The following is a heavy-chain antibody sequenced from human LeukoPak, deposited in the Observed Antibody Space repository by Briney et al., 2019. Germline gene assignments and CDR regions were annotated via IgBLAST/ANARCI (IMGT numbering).Heavy chain of an antibody. V-gene: IGHV1-2*02. J-gene: IGHJ4*02. D-gene: IGHD3-22*01. CDR1: GYTFTGYY. CDR3: ATDRIYYDSSGYYSFYFDY. Sequence: ASVKVSCKASGYTFTGYYMHWVRQAPGQGLEWMGWINPNSGGTKYAQKLQGRVTMTRDTSISTAYMELSRLRSDDTAVYYCATDRIYYDSSGYYSFYFDYWGQGTLVTVSS. CDR2: INPNSGGT.